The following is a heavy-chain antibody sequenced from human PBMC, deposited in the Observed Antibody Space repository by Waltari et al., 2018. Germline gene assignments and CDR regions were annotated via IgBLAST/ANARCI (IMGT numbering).Heavy chain of an antibody. D-gene: IGHD3-9*01. CDR1: GYSFTSYW. V-gene: IGHV5-51*01. CDR2: IYPGDSDT. Sequence: EVQLVQSGVEVKKPGESLKISCKGSGYSFTSYWHGWVRQMPGKGLEWMGIIYPGDSDTRYSPSFQGQVTISADKSISTAYLQWSSLKASDTAMYYCARSHYDILTGHPIAADYWGQGTLVTVSS. CDR3: ARSHYDILTGHPIAADY. J-gene: IGHJ4*02.